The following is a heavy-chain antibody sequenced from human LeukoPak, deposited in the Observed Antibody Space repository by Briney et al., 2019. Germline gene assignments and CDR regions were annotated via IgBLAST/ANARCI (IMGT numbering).Heavy chain of an antibody. CDR1: GGSISSYY. CDR2: IYYSGST. J-gene: IGHJ5*02. D-gene: IGHD3-10*01. CDR3: ARQGRSRKYYYGLGSYWDWFDP. V-gene: IGHV4-59*08. Sequence: PSETLSLTCTVSGGSISSYYWSWIRQPPGKGLEWIGYIYYSGSTNYNPSLKSRVTISVDTSKNQFSLKLSSVTAADTAVYYCARQGRSRKYYYGLGSYWDWFDPWGQGTLVTVSS.